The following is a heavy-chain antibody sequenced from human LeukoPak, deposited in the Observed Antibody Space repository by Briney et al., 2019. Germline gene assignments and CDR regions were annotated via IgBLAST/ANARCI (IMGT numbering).Heavy chain of an antibody. CDR3: ATSRTFDY. Sequence: GGSLGLSCAASGFTFSSYWMHWVRQAPGKGLVWVSRISSDGSSTSYADSVKGRFTISRDNAKNTLYLQMNSLRAEDTAVYYCATSRTFDYWGQGTLVTVSS. V-gene: IGHV3-74*01. CDR2: ISSDGSST. J-gene: IGHJ4*02. CDR1: GFTFSSYW.